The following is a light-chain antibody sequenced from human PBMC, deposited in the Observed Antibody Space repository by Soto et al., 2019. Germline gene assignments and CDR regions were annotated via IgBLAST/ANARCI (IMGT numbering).Light chain of an antibody. Sequence: QSVLTQPASVSGSPGQSITISCTGTSSDIGGYDYVSLYQQYPGKVPKLMIYDVTNRASGVPSRFSASKSGDTASLTISGLQAEDEADYYCSSYTSTSTLVVFGGGTKLTVL. CDR2: DVT. CDR3: SSYTSTSTLVV. V-gene: IGLV2-14*01. J-gene: IGLJ2*01. CDR1: SSDIGGYDY.